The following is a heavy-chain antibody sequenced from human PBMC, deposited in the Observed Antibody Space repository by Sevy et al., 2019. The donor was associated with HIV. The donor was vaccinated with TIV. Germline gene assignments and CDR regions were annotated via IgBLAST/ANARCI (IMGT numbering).Heavy chain of an antibody. J-gene: IGHJ6*03. CDR2: IIPIFGTA. CDR3: AINSGSYYYYYMDV. V-gene: IGHV1-69*06. CDR1: GGTFSSYA. D-gene: IGHD1-26*01. Sequence: ASVKVSCKASGGTFSSYAISWVRQAPGQGLEWMGGIIPIFGTANYAQKFQGRVTITADKSTSTAYMELSSLRSEDTAVYYCAINSGSYYYYYMDVWGKGTTVTVSS.